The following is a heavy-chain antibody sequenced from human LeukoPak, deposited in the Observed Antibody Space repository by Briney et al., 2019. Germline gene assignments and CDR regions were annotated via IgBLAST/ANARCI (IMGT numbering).Heavy chain of an antibody. V-gene: IGHV1-8*01. CDR2: MNPNSGNT. J-gene: IGHJ4*02. CDR1: GYTFTSYD. D-gene: IGHD3-10*01. CDR3: ARVVGFGELEFDY. Sequence: ASVKVSCKASGYTFTSYDINWVRQATGQGLEWMGWMNPNSGNTGYAQKFQGRVTMTRNTSISTAYMELSRLRSDDTAVYYCARVVGFGELEFDYWGQGTLVTVSS.